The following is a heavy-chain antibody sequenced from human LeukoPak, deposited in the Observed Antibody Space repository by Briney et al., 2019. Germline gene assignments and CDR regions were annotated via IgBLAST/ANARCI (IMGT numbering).Heavy chain of an antibody. CDR3: ARATGYSSGWYHYYYYYYMDI. V-gene: IGHV1-18*01. CDR1: GYTFTSYG. CDR2: ISAYNGNT. D-gene: IGHD6-19*01. J-gene: IGHJ6*03. Sequence: ASVKVSCKASGYTFTSYGISWVRQAPGQGLEWMGWISAYNGNTNYAQKLQGRVTMTTDTSTSTAYMELRSLRSDDTAVYYCARATGYSSGWYHYYYYYYMDIWGKETTVTVFS.